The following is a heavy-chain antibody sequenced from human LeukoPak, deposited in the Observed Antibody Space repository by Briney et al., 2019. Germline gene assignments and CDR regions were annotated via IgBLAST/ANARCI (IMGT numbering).Heavy chain of an antibody. CDR1: GFTFSSYA. Sequence: PGGSLRLSCAASGFTFSSYAMSWVRQAPGKGLEWGSAISGSGGSTYYADSVKGRFTISRDNSKNTLYLQMNSLRAEDTAVYYCAKGLRSWYYFDYWGQGTLVTVSS. CDR3: AKGLRSWYYFDY. V-gene: IGHV3-23*01. D-gene: IGHD6-13*01. CDR2: ISGSGGST. J-gene: IGHJ4*02.